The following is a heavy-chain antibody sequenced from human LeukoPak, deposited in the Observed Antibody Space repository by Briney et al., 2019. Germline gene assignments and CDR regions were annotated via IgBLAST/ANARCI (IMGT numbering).Heavy chain of an antibody. D-gene: IGHD3-10*01. J-gene: IGHJ5*02. CDR1: GGSISSYY. CDR3: AREGSYYYGSGSYRFDWFDP. CDR2: IYYSGST. Sequence: PSETLSLTCTVSGGSISSYYWSWIRQPPGKGLEWIGYIYYSGSTNYNPSLKSRVTISVDTSKNQFSLKLSSVTAADTAVYYCAREGSYYYGSGSYRFDWFDPWGQGTLVTVSS. V-gene: IGHV4-59*01.